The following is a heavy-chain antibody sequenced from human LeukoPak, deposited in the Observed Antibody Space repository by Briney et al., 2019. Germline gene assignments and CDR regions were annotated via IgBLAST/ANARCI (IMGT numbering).Heavy chain of an antibody. CDR1: GYTFTSYG. J-gene: IGHJ4*02. D-gene: IGHD6-13*01. CDR2: ISAYNGNT. Sequence: ASVKVSCKASGYTFTSYGISWVRQAPGQGLEWMGWISAYNGNTNYAQKLQGRVTMTTDTSTSTAYMELRSLRSDDTAVYYCAREGASIAAAGFLPPGYWGQGTLVTVSS. CDR3: AREGASIAAAGFLPPGY. V-gene: IGHV1-18*01.